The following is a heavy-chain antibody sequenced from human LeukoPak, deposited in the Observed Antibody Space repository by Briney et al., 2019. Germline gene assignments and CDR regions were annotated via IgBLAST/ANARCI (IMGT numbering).Heavy chain of an antibody. Sequence: GGSLRLSCAASGFTFSTYTMNWVRQAPGKGLEWVSSISSGSSTILYADSVKGRFTISRDSAKNSLYVQMNSLRDEDTAVYYCARRGTVVANAFDIWGQGTMVTVSS. V-gene: IGHV3-48*02. CDR3: ARRGTVVANAFDI. CDR2: ISSGSSTI. J-gene: IGHJ3*02. D-gene: IGHD2-21*01. CDR1: GFTFSTYT.